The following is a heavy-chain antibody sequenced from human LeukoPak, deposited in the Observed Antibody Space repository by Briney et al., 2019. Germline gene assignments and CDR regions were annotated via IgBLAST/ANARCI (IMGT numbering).Heavy chain of an antibody. D-gene: IGHD3-3*01. CDR3: AREYYDFWSGKPTYFDY. V-gene: IGHV4-61*02. J-gene: IGHJ4*02. CDR2: IYTSGST. Sequence: PSQTLSLTCTVSGGSISSGSYYWSWIRQPAGKGLEWIGRIYTSGSTNYNPSLKSRVTISVDTSKSQFSLKLSSVTAADTAVYYCAREYYDFWSGKPTYFDYWGQGTLVTVSS. CDR1: GGSISSGSYY.